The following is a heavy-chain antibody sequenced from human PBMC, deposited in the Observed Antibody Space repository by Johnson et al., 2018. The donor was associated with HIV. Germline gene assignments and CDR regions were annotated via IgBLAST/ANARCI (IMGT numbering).Heavy chain of an antibody. CDR2: IRSNSCNI. CDR3: ARGADPGIAAALV. D-gene: IGHD6-13*01. CDR1: GFTFDDYG. Sequence: VQLVESGGGVVRPGGSLRLSCAASGFTFDDYGMTWVRQPPRKGLEWVSGIRSNSCNIGYVDSVKGRFTISSDNAKNSLYLQMNSLRAEDTALYYCARGADPGIAAALVWGQGTMVTVSS. V-gene: IGHV3-20*04. J-gene: IGHJ3*01.